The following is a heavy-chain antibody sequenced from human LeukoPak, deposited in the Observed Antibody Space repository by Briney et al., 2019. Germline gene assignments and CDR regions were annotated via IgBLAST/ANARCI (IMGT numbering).Heavy chain of an antibody. CDR3: ARSSGKNSCFDP. CDR2: IYYSGST. V-gene: IGHV4-39*01. CDR1: GGSISSSSYY. Sequence: SETLSLTCTVSGGSISSSSYYWGWIRQPPGMGLEWIGSIYYSGSTYYNPFLKSRVTISVDTSKNQFSLKLSSVTAADTAVYYCARSSGKNSCFDPWGQGTLVTVSS. J-gene: IGHJ5*02. D-gene: IGHD4-23*01.